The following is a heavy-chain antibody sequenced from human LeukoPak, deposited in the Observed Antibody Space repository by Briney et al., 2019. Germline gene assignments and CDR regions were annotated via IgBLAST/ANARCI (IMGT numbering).Heavy chain of an antibody. J-gene: IGHJ5*02. V-gene: IGHV4-31*03. CDR1: GGSISSGGYY. CDR2: IYYSGST. D-gene: IGHD4-17*01. Sequence: SETLSLTCTVSGGSISSGGYYWSWIRQHPGEGLEWIGYIYYSGSTYYNPSLKSRVTISVDTSRNQFSLKLSSVTAADTAVYYCANFRSGYGDYGNWFDPWGQGTLVTVSS. CDR3: ANFRSGYGDYGNWFDP.